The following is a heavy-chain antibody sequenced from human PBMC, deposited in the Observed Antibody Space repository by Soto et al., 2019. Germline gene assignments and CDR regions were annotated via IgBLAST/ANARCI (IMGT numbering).Heavy chain of an antibody. CDR1: GDSVSSNSAA. D-gene: IGHD6-13*01. Sequence: PSQTLSLTCAISGDSVSSNSAAWNWIRQSPSRGFEWLGRTYYRSKWYNDYAVSVKSRITINPDTSKNQFSLQLNSVTPEDTAVYYCARDLRLSSSWYKGSWFDPWGQGTLVTVSS. CDR3: ARDLRLSSSWYKGSWFDP. V-gene: IGHV6-1*01. J-gene: IGHJ5*02. CDR2: TYYRSKWYN.